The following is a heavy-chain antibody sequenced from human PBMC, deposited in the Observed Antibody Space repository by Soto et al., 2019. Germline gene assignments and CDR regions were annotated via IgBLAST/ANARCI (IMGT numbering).Heavy chain of an antibody. CDR2: ISRGGSSI. J-gene: IGHJ4*02. CDR3: VREGGDLRGSGVFDY. Sequence: EPQLVESGGGLVQPGGSLRLSCAASGFTFSFYTMNWVRQTPGKGLEWLAYISRGGSSIYYADSVKGRFTVSRDNANNSLSLQLNSLRHEDTAVYYCVREGGDLRGSGVFDYWGQGTLVTVSS. CDR1: GFTFSFYT. D-gene: IGHD6-19*01. V-gene: IGHV3-48*02.